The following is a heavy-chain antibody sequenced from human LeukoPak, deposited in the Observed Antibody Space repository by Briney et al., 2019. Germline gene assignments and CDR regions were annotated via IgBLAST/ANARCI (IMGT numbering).Heavy chain of an antibody. V-gene: IGHV3-23*01. CDR3: AKDTVGGLSVEAFDI. J-gene: IGHJ3*02. D-gene: IGHD3-16*02. Sequence: ALRLSCAASGFTFSSYAMSWVRQAPGKGLEWVSAISGSGGSTYYADSVKGRFTISRDNSRNTLYLQMNSLRAEDTAVYYCAKDTVGGLSVEAFDIWGQGTMVTVSS. CDR1: GFTFSSYA. CDR2: ISGSGGST.